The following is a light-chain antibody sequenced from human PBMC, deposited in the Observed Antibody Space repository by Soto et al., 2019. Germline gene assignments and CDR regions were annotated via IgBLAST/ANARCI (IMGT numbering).Light chain of an antibody. CDR1: SSNIGSNA. CDR2: GDN. CDR3: ATWDDSLNGPA. J-gene: IGLJ3*02. Sequence: QSVLTQPPSASGTPGQRGTLSCSGRSSNIGSNAVNWYQQFQGMAPKLLIYGDNQRPSGVPDRFSGSKSGASASLAIGGLQSDDEADYYCATWDDSLNGPAFGGGTKLTVL. V-gene: IGLV1-44*01.